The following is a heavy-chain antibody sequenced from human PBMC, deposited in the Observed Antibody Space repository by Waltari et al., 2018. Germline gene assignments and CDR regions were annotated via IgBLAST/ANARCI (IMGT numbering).Heavy chain of an antibody. J-gene: IGHJ4*02. CDR1: GFTFSSYE. Sequence: EVQLVESGGGLVQPGGSLRLSCAASGFTFSSYEMNWVRQAPGSGVEWVSYNSSSGSNIYDADSVKGRFTISRDNAKNALDLQMNSLRAEDTAVYYCARDQKGPDYWGQGTLVTVSS. CDR3: ARDQKGPDY. CDR2: NSSSGSNI. V-gene: IGHV3-48*03.